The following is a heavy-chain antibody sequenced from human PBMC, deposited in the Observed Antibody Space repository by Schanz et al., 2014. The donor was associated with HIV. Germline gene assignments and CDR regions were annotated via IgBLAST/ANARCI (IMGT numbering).Heavy chain of an antibody. V-gene: IGHV3-30*03. CDR1: GLTFSSYG. Sequence: QVQLVESGGGVVQPGRSLRLSCAGSGLTFSSYGMHWVRQAPGKGLEWVAVISYDGSNKYYADSVKGRFTISRDNSKNTLYLQMNSLRAEDTAVYYCAREYYSRNWNWFDPWGQGTLVTVSS. J-gene: IGHJ5*02. CDR2: ISYDGSNK. CDR3: AREYYSRNWNWFDP. D-gene: IGHD6-13*01.